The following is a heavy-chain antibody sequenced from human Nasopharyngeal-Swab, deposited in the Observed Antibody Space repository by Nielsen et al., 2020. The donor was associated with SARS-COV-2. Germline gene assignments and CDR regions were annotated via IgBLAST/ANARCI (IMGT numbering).Heavy chain of an antibody. CDR1: GFTFSSYW. J-gene: IGHJ1*01. V-gene: IGHV3-7*03. CDR2: IKQDGSEK. CDR3: ARVGYNWNSGYFQH. D-gene: IGHD1-7*01. Sequence: GEARKISWAASGFTFSSYWMSWVRQAPGKGLEWVANIKQDGSEKYYVDSVKGRFTISRDNAKNSLYLQMNSLRAEDTAVFYCARVGYNWNSGYFQHWGQGTLVTVSS.